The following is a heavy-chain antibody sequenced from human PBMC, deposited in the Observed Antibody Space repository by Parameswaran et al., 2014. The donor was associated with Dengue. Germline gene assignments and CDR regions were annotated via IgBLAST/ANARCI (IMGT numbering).Heavy chain of an antibody. D-gene: IGHD3-16*01. CDR3: ARDLWGVGGGP. J-gene: IGHJ5*02. V-gene: IGHV1-2*06. CDR2: INPNSGGT. Sequence: WVRQAPGQGLEWMGRINPNSGGTNYAQKFQGRVTMTRDTSISTAYMELSRLRSDDTAVYYRARDLWGVGGGPWGQGTLVTVSS.